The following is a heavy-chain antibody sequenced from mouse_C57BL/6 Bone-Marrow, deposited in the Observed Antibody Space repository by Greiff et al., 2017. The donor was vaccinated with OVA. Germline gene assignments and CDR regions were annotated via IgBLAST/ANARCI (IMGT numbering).Heavy chain of an antibody. CDR3: ARDLSGNFDY. Sequence: EVKVVESGGGLVQSGRSLRLSCATSGFTFSDFYMEWVRQAPGKGLEWIAASRNKANDYTTEYSASVKGRFIVSRDTSQSILYLQMNALRAEDTAIYYCARDLSGNFDYWGQGTTLTVSS. CDR1: GFTFSDFY. J-gene: IGHJ2*01. V-gene: IGHV7-1*01. CDR2: SRNKANDYTT. D-gene: IGHD3-2*02.